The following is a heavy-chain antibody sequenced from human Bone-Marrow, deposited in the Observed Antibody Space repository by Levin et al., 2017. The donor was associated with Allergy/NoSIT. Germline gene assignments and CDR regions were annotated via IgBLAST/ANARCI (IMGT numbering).Heavy chain of an antibody. CDR3: TRHLGAAGYCSGGSCRGTNWFDP. D-gene: IGHD2-15*01. J-gene: IGHJ5*02. CDR2: IRSKANSYAT. Sequence: KVSCAASGFTFSGSAMHWVRQASGKGLEWVGRIRSKANSYATAYAASVKGRFTISRDDSKNTAYLQMNSLKTEDTAVYYCTRHLGAAGYCSGGSCRGTNWFDPWGQGTLVTVSS. V-gene: IGHV3-73*01. CDR1: GFTFSGSA.